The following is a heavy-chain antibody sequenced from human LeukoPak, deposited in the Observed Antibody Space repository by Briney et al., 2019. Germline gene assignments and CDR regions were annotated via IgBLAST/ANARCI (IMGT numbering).Heavy chain of an antibody. CDR1: GFTFSDFW. CDR2: VNQDESEK. V-gene: IGHV3-7*03. CDR3: AKAIVVVAAPLGY. Sequence: GGSLRLSCAASGFTFSDFWMSWVRQAPGQGLEWVASVNQDESEKHFVDSVKGRFTISRDNSKNTLYLQMNSLRAEDTAVYYCAKAIVVVAAPLGYWGQGTLVTVSS. J-gene: IGHJ4*02. D-gene: IGHD2-15*01.